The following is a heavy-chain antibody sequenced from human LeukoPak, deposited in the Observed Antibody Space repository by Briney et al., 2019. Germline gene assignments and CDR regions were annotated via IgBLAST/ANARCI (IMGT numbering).Heavy chain of an antibody. Sequence: QPGGSLRLSCAASGFTFRSYEMNWVRQAPGKGLEWITYIRSSGSTIYYADSVKGRFTISRDNAKNSLYLQMNSLRAEDTAVYYCAREAEMATIENWGQGTLVTVSS. CDR1: GFTFRSYE. V-gene: IGHV3-48*03. D-gene: IGHD5-24*01. J-gene: IGHJ4*02. CDR2: IRSSGSTI. CDR3: AREAEMATIEN.